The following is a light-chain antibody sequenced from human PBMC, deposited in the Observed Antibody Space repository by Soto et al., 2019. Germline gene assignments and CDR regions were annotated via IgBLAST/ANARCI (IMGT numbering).Light chain of an antibody. CDR3: QQSYSTPPYT. J-gene: IGKJ2*01. Sequence: IQLTQSPSSLSASVGDRVTITCRASQGISSNLAWYQQKPGKAPKLLIYAASTLQSGVPSRFSGSGSGTDFTLTISSLQPEDFATYYCQQSYSTPPYTFGQGTKLEIK. CDR2: AAS. CDR1: QGISSN. V-gene: IGKV1-9*01.